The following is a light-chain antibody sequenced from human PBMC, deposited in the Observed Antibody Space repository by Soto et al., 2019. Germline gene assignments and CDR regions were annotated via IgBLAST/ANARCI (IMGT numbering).Light chain of an antibody. J-gene: IGLJ1*01. CDR3: QSYDSSLSVLYV. CDR2: ANS. V-gene: IGLV1-40*01. CDR1: SSNIGAGYD. Sequence: QSVLTQPPSLSGAPGQRVTISCTGSSSNIGAGYDVHWYQQFPGTAPKLLIYANSNRPSGVPDRFSGSKSGTSASLAISGLQSEDEADYYCQSYDSSLSVLYVFGTGTKVTVL.